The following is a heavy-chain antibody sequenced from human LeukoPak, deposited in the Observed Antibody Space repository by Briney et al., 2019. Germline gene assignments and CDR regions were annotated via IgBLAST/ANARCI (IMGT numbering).Heavy chain of an antibody. Sequence: GGSLRLSCAASRFTFSSYWMSWVRQAPGKGLEWVANIKQDGSEKYYVDSVEGRFTISKDNAKNSLYLQRNSLRAEDTAVYYCARDRKYYFDYWGQGTLVTVSS. V-gene: IGHV3-7*01. CDR3: ARDRKYYFDY. J-gene: IGHJ4*02. CDR2: IKQDGSEK. CDR1: RFTFSSYW.